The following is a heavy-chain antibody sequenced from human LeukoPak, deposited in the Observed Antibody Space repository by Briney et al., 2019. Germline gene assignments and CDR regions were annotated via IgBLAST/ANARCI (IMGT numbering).Heavy chain of an antibody. J-gene: IGHJ6*03. V-gene: IGHV4-59*11. D-gene: IGHD3-22*01. CDR3: ARSSEGRYYYDSSGYSYYYYYMDV. CDR2: IYYSGST. CDR1: GGSISSHY. Sequence: SETLSLTCTVSGGSISSHYWSWIRQPPGKGLEWIGYIYYSGSTNYNPSLKRRVTISIDTSKNQFSLKLSSVTAADTAVYYCARSSEGRYYYDSSGYSYYYYYMDVWGKGTTVTISS.